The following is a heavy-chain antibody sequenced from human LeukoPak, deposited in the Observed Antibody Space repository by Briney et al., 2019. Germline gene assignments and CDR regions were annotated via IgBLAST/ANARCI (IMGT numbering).Heavy chain of an antibody. J-gene: IGHJ4*02. V-gene: IGHV3-30*03. CDR1: GFTFSSHG. Sequence: GRSLRLSCAASGFTFSSHGMHRVRQAPGKGLEWVAVISYDGSNKYYADSVKGRFTISRDNSKNTLYLQMNSLRAEDTAVYYCASQRGWGQGTLVTVSS. CDR2: ISYDGSNK. CDR3: ASQRG. D-gene: IGHD3-10*01.